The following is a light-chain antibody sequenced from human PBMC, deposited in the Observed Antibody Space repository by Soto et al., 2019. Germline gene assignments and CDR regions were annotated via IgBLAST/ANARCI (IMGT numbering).Light chain of an antibody. J-gene: IGKJ2*01. CDR1: QSVFTY. CDR3: QQSYSIPYT. V-gene: IGKV1-39*01. Sequence: DLRMTQSPSSLSASVGDRVTITCRASQSVFTYINWYQRKPGKAPNLLIYGASSLHRGVPSRFSGSGSGTDFTLTISSLQPEDFATYYCQQSYSIPYTFGQGTKVEI. CDR2: GAS.